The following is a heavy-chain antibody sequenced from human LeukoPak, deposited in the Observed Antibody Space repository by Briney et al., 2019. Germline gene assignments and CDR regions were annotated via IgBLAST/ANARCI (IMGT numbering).Heavy chain of an antibody. CDR1: GYTFTSYG. Sequence: GASVKVSCKASGYTFTSYGISWVRQAPGQGLEWMGWISAYNGNTNYAQKFQGRVTMTRDTSISTAYMELSRLRSDDTAVYYCARVGGLGYGLMDYWGQGTLVTVSS. CDR3: ARVGGLGYGLMDY. D-gene: IGHD5-18*01. J-gene: IGHJ4*02. V-gene: IGHV1-18*01. CDR2: ISAYNGNT.